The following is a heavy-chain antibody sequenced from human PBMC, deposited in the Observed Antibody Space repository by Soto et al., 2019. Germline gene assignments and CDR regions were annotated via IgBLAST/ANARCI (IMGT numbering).Heavy chain of an antibody. D-gene: IGHD6-19*01. CDR3: ARAVAVPADFDY. CDR2: INPGGGTI. CDR1: GYSFSSCY. Sequence: ASVKVSCKASGYSFSSCYIHWVRQAPGQGLEWMGIINPGGGTIRYSQKFQGRVTITSDTSASTAYMELSSLRSEDTAVYYCARAVAVPADFDYWGQGTLVTVSS. J-gene: IGHJ4*02. V-gene: IGHV1-46*01.